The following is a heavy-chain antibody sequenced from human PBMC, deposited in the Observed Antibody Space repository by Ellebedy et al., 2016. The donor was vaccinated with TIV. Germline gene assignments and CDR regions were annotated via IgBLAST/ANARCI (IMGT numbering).Heavy chain of an antibody. Sequence: GESLKISCAASGFTFNNYGMHWVRQAPGKGLEWVAVVWSDGSNKYYADSVKGRFTISRDNSKSTLYLQMDSLRAEDTAVDYCARANTAMVRRNHMDVWGQGTTVTVSS. D-gene: IGHD5-18*01. CDR3: ARANTAMVRRNHMDV. CDR1: GFTFNNYG. V-gene: IGHV3-33*01. J-gene: IGHJ6*02. CDR2: VWSDGSNK.